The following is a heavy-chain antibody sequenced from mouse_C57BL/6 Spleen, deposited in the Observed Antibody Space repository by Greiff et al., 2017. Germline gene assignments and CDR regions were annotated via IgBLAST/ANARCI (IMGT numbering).Heavy chain of an antibody. Sequence: EVQLQQSGTVLARPGASVKMSCKTSGYTFTSYWMHWVKQRPGQGLEWIGAIYPGNSDTSYNQKFKGKATLTAVTSASTAYMELSRLTYDVSAVYYGTRGTTVVARAYWGQGTLVTVSA. J-gene: IGHJ3*01. CDR3: TRGTTVVARAY. D-gene: IGHD1-1*01. CDR1: GYTFTSYW. V-gene: IGHV1-5*01. CDR2: IYPGNSDT.